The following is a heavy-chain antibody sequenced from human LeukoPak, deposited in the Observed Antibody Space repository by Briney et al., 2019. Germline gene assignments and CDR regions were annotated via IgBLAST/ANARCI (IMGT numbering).Heavy chain of an antibody. CDR3: ARGRRVVRGLLYWHLDL. J-gene: IGHJ2*01. CDR1: VGSFSGYY. D-gene: IGHD3-10*01. CDR2: INHSGST. Sequence: SETLSLTCAVYVGSFSGYYWSWIRQPPGKGLEWIGEINHSGSTNYNPSLKSRVTISVDTSKNQFSLKLSSVTAADTAVYYCARGRRVVRGLLYWHLDLWGRGTLVTVSS. V-gene: IGHV4-34*01.